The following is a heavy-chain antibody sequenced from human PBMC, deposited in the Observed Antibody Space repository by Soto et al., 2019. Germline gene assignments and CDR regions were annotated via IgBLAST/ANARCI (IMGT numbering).Heavy chain of an antibody. Sequence: QVQLVESGGGLVKPGGSLRLSCAASGFTFSDYYMSWIRQAPGKGLEWVSYIDSSSSYTNYAASVKGRFTISRDNAKNSLYLQMNILRAEDTAVYYCARIIAAAGGRRYFDLWGRGTLVTVSS. D-gene: IGHD6-13*01. V-gene: IGHV3-11*05. CDR3: ARIIAAAGGRRYFDL. CDR1: GFTFSDYY. CDR2: IDSSSSYT. J-gene: IGHJ2*01.